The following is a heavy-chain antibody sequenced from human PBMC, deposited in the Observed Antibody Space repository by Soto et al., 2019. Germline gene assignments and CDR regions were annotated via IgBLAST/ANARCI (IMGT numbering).Heavy chain of an antibody. CDR2: TYYRSKWYN. V-gene: IGHV6-1*01. Sequence: PSQTLSLTCAISGDSFSSNGVAWNWIRQSPSRGLEWLGRTYYRSKWYNDYAVSVKSRITVNPDTSKNQFSLQLSSVTPEDTAVYYCARGKYSGCDVWGQGTMVTV. J-gene: IGHJ3*01. CDR3: ARGKYSGCDV. CDR1: GDSFSSNGVA. D-gene: IGHD3-10*01.